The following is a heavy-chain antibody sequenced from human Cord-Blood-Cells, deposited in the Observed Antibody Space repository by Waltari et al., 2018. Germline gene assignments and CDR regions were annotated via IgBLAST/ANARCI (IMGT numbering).Heavy chain of an antibody. Sequence: QLQLQESGPGLVKPSETLSLTCTVSGDSISSSSYYWGWIRQPPGKGLEWIGSIYYSGRPYYNPSLKSRLTISVDTSKNQFSLKLSSVTAADTAVYYCAREGVGPWGGIDYWGQGTLVTVSS. J-gene: IGHJ4*02. D-gene: IGHD3-16*01. CDR1: GDSISSSSYY. V-gene: IGHV4-39*02. CDR3: AREGVGPWGGIDY. CDR2: IYYSGRP.